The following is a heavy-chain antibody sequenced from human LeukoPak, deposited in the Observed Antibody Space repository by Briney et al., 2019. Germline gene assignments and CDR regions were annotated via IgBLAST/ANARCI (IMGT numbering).Heavy chain of an antibody. V-gene: IGHV1-2*02. CDR3: ARSGMVRGFDP. CDR2: INPNSGGT. Sequence: ASMKVSCKASGYTFTDYYIHWVRQAPGQGLEWMGWINPNSGGTSYVQKFQGRVSMTRDTSSTTAYVELSRLRSDDTAVYYCARSGMVRGFDPWGQGTLVTVSS. CDR1: GYTFTDYY. D-gene: IGHD3-10*01. J-gene: IGHJ5*02.